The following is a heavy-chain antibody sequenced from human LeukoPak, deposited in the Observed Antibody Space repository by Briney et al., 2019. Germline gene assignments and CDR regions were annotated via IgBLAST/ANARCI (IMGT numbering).Heavy chain of an antibody. CDR1: GYTFTSYY. Sequence: ASVKVSCKASGYTFTSYYMHWVRQAPGQGLEWMGWISAYNGNTNYAQKLQGRVTMTEDTSTDTAYMELSSLRSEDTAVYYCATTGVAATKGYYYYYMDVWGKGTTVTISS. J-gene: IGHJ6*03. CDR2: ISAYNGNT. D-gene: IGHD2-15*01. V-gene: IGHV1-18*04. CDR3: ATTGVAATKGYYYYYMDV.